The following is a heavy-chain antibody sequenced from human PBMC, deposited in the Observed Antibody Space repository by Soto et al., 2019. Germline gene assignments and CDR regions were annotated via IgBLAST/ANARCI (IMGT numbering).Heavy chain of an antibody. CDR3: ARYYDFWSGYFDY. CDR1: GGSISSYY. J-gene: IGHJ4*02. Sequence: SETLSLTCTVSGGSISSYYWSWIRQPPGKGLEWIGYIYYSGSTNYNPSLKSRVTISVDTSKNQFSLKLSSVTAADTAVYYCARYYDFWSGYFDYWGQGTLVTVSS. V-gene: IGHV4-59*08. D-gene: IGHD3-3*01. CDR2: IYYSGST.